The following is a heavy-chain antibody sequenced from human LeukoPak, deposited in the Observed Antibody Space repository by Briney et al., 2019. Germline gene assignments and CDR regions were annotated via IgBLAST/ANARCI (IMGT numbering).Heavy chain of an antibody. D-gene: IGHD3-10*01. V-gene: IGHV3-21*01. CDR1: GFTFSSYS. J-gene: IGHJ5*02. CDR2: ISSSSSYI. Sequence: PGGSLRLSCAASGFTFSSYSMNWVRQAPGKGLEWVSSISSSSSYIYYADSVKGRFTISRDNAKNSLYLQMNSLRAEDTAVYYCARDFLWAPRELLNLNWFDPWGQGTLVTVSS. CDR3: ARDFLWAPRELLNLNWFDP.